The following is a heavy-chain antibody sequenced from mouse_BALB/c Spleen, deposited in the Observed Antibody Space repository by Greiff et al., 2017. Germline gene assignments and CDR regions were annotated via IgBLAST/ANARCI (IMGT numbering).Heavy chain of an antibody. J-gene: IGHJ4*01. D-gene: IGHD1-1*01. CDR2: IYPGSGST. Sequence: GPELVKSGALVMLSCMAAGYTFTDYVISRVKLSTGQGLEWIGEIYPGSGSTYYNEKFKGKATLTADKSSNTAYMQLSSLTSEDSAVYCCARLTTVVDTSSAMDYWGQGTSVTVSS. CDR3: ARLTTVVDTSSAMDY. V-gene: IGHV1-77*01. CDR1: GYTFTDYV.